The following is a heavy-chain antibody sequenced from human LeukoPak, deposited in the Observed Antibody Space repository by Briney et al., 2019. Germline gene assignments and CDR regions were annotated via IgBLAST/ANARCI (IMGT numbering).Heavy chain of an antibody. CDR1: GFTFSSYA. Sequence: PGGSLRLSCAASGFTFSSYAMHWGRQAPGKGLEWVAVISYDGSNKYYADSVKGRFTISRDNSKNTLYLQMNSLRAEDTAVYYCARSPINYMDVWGKGTTVTVSS. V-gene: IGHV3-30-3*01. CDR2: ISYDGSNK. J-gene: IGHJ6*03. D-gene: IGHD1-14*01. CDR3: ARSPINYMDV.